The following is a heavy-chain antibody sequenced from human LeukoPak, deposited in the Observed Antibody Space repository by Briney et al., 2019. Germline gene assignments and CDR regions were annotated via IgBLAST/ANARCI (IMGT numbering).Heavy chain of an antibody. J-gene: IGHJ3*02. CDR1: GGSFSGYY. D-gene: IGHD3-9*01. Sequence: SETLSLTCALYGGSFSGYYWSWIRQPPGKGLEWIGEINHSGSTNYSPSLKSRVTISLDTSKNQFSLKLSSVTAADTAVYYCARGSRLTGTFDIWGQGTMVTVPS. CDR3: ARGSRLTGTFDI. CDR2: INHSGST. V-gene: IGHV4-34*01.